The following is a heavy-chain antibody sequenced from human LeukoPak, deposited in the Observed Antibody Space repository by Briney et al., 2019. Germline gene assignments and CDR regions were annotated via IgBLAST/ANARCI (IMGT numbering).Heavy chain of an antibody. CDR1: GFTFSSYA. D-gene: IGHD5-12*01. J-gene: IGHJ4*02. V-gene: IGHV3-30*04. CDR3: ASGMASGYDLYY. Sequence: GGSLRLSCAASGFTFSSYAMHWVRRAPGKGLEGVAVISYDGSNKYYADSVKGRFTISRDNSKNTLYLQMNSLRAEDTAVYYCASGMASGYDLYYWGQGTLVTVSS. CDR2: ISYDGSNK.